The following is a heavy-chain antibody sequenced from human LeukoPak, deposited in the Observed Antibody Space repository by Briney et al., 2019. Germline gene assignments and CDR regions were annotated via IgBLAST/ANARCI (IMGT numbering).Heavy chain of an antibody. CDR2: ITSSSSNK. CDR1: GFPFSRYS. Sequence: PGGSLRLSCAASGFPFSRYSMNWVRQAPGEGPEWVSSITSSSSNKDYVDSVKGRFTVSRDNSKNTLYLQMNSLRAEDTAVYYCARLSEMLRGPEVIYYFEHWGQGTLVTVSS. D-gene: IGHD3-10*01. V-gene: IGHV3-21*01. J-gene: IGHJ4*02. CDR3: ARLSEMLRGPEVIYYFEH.